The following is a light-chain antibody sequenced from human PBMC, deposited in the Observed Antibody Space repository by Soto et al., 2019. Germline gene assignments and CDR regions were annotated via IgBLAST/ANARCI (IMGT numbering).Light chain of an antibody. CDR2: DVT. J-gene: IGLJ2*01. CDR1: SSDVGAYNY. V-gene: IGLV2-11*01. Sequence: QSVLTQPRSVSGSPGQSVTISCTGTSSDVGAYNYVSWYQQHPGKAPKLMIYDVTKRPSGVPDRFSGSKSGNTASLTISGLQAEDEADYYCYSYARTYSVVFGGGTKVTVL. CDR3: YSYARTYSVV.